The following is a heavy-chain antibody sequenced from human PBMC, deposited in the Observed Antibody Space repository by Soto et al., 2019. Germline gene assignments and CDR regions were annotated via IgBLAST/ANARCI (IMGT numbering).Heavy chain of an antibody. J-gene: IGHJ4*02. V-gene: IGHV4-59*08. CDR2: IYFSGST. CDR3: ARLGTGPFDH. CDR1: GGSISSYY. Sequence: QVQLQESGPGLVKPSETLSLTCTVSGGSISSYYWSWIRQPPGKGLEWIGYIYFSGSTNYNPSLKSRVTISVDTSKNQFSLKLSSVTAADTAVYHCARLGTGPFDHWGQGTLVTVSS. D-gene: IGHD1-26*01.